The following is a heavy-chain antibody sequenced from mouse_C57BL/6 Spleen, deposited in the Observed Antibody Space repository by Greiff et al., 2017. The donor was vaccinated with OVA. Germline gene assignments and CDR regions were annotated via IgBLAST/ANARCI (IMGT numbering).Heavy chain of an antibody. CDR2: IDPETGGT. CDR3: TKERTAQATFFDY. V-gene: IGHV1-15*01. J-gene: IGHJ2*01. Sequence: LQESGAELVRPGASVTLSCKASGYTFTDYEMHWVKQTPVHGLEWIGAIDPETGGTAYNQKFKGKAILTADKSSSTAYMELRSLTSEDSAVYYCTKERTAQATFFDYWGQGTTLTVSS. CDR1: GYTFTDYE. D-gene: IGHD3-2*02.